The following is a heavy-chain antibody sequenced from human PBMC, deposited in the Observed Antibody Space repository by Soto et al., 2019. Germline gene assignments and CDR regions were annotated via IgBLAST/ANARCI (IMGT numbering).Heavy chain of an antibody. CDR3: ARDFANIVVVPAVVNWFDP. CDR1: GFTFSSYG. D-gene: IGHD2-2*01. J-gene: IGHJ5*02. V-gene: IGHV3-33*01. CDR2: IWYDGSNK. Sequence: QVQLVESGGGVVQTGRSLRLSCAASGFTFSSYGMHWVRQAPGKGLEWVAVIWYDGSNKYYADSVKGRFTISRDNSKNTRYMQMNSRRAEDTAVYYCARDFANIVVVPAVVNWFDPWGQGTLVTVSS.